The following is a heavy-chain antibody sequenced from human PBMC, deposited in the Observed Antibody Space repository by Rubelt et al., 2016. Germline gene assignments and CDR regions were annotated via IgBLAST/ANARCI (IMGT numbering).Heavy chain of an antibody. CDR2: INHSGST. CDR3: ARDKYDFWSGQQYYYYGMDV. J-gene: IGHJ6*02. CDR1: GGSFSGYY. V-gene: IGHV4-34*01. D-gene: IGHD3-3*01. Sequence: QVQLQQWGAGLLKPSETLSLTCAVYGGSFSGYYWSWIRQPPGKGLEWIGEINHSGSTNYNPSLKSRVTISVDTSKNQCARKLSSVTAADTAVDYCARDKYDFWSGQQYYYYGMDVWGQGTTVTVSS.